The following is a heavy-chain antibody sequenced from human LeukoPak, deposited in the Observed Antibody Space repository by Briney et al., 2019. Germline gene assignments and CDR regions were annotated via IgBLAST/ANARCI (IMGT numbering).Heavy chain of an antibody. D-gene: IGHD2-21*02. CDR3: GKGRRTVTAYSHY. V-gene: IGHV3-30*18. Sequence: PGGSLRLSRAASVLSFSRYGMHGVRQAPRRGREWVSVISYDGDNKQYADSGKGRFTISRDNSKNPLYLQMNSLRAEDTPVYYCGKGRRTVTAYSHYWGQGTLVTAS. CDR1: VLSFSRYG. J-gene: IGHJ4*02. CDR2: ISYDGDNK.